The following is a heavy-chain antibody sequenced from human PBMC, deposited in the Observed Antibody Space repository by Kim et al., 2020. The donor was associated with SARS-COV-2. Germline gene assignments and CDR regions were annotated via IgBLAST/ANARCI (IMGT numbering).Heavy chain of an antibody. J-gene: IGHJ6*02. CDR3: ARKRREIPNDGVVPAARVYYDYYYGMDV. D-gene: IGHD2-2*01. CDR2: IIPILGIA. V-gene: IGHV1-69*04. Sequence: SVKVSCKASGGTFSSYAISWVRQAPGQGLEWMRRIIPILGIANYAQKFQGRVTITADKSTSTAYMELSSLRSEDTAVYYCARKRREIPNDGVVPAARVYYDYYYGMDVWGQGTTVTVSS. CDR1: GGTFSSYA.